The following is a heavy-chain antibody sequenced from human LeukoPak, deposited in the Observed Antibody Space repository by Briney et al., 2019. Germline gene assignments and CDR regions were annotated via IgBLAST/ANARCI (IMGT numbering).Heavy chain of an antibody. J-gene: IGHJ4*02. D-gene: IGHD3-22*01. CDR2: IWYDGSNK. CDR1: GFTFSSYG. V-gene: IGHV3-33*01. CDR3: ASHYDSSGFDY. Sequence: PGRSLRLSCAASGFTFSSYGMHWVRQAPGKGLEWVAVIWYDGSNKYYADSVKGRFTISRDISKNTLYLQMNSLRAEDTAVYYCASHYDSSGFDYWGQGTLVTVSS.